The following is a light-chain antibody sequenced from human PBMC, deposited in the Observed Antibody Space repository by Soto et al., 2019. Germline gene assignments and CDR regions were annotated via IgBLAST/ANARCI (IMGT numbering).Light chain of an antibody. J-gene: IGLJ3*02. V-gene: IGLV4-69*01. Sequence: QSVLTQSPSASASLGASVKLTCTLSSGHSSYAIVWHQQQPEKGPRYLMKLNSDGSHTKGDGIPDRFSGSISGAERYLTISSLQSEDEADYYCQTWGTGPWVFGGGTKVTVL. CDR1: SGHSSYA. CDR2: LNSDGSH. CDR3: QTWGTGPWV.